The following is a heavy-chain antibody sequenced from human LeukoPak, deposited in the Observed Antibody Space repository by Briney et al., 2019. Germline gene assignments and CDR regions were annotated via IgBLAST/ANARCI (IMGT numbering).Heavy chain of an antibody. Sequence: GESLKISCKGSGYSFTSYWIGWVRQMPGKGLEWMGIIYPGDSDTRYSPSFQGQVTISADKSISTAYMEVSRLKSDDTAVYYCARVRIGQQLDKYYYYAMDVWGQGTTVTVSS. CDR3: ARVRIGQQLDKYYYYAMDV. V-gene: IGHV5-51*01. D-gene: IGHD6-13*01. J-gene: IGHJ6*02. CDR1: GYSFTSYW. CDR2: IYPGDSDT.